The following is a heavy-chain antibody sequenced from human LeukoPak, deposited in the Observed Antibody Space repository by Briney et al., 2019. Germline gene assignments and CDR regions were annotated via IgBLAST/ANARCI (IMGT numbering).Heavy chain of an antibody. V-gene: IGHV3-7*03. CDR2: IKQDGSEK. CDR1: GFTSSSYW. D-gene: IGHD2-15*01. J-gene: IGHJ4*02. Sequence: GGSLRLSCAASGFTSSSYWMSWVRQAPGKGLEWVANIKQDGSEKYYVDSVKGRFTISRDNAKNSLYLQMNSLRAEDTAVYYCARDERSGGSCYRYWGQGTLVTVSS. CDR3: ARDERSGGSCYRY.